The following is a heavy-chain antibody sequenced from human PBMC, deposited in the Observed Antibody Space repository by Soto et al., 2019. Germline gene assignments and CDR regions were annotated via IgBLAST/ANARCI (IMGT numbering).Heavy chain of an antibody. V-gene: IGHV3-23*01. D-gene: IGHD3-22*01. CDR3: ARDLNKDYHDSSAFCAY. CDR2: IGARGGST. CDR1: GFTFSTYA. Sequence: EVQLLESGGGLVQPGGSLRLSCAASGFTFSTYALSWVRQAPGKGLEWVSGIGARGGSTDYADSVKGRFTISRDNSKNTLYVQMNSLRAEDTAVYFCARDLNKDYHDSSAFCAYWGQGTLVTVSS. J-gene: IGHJ4*02.